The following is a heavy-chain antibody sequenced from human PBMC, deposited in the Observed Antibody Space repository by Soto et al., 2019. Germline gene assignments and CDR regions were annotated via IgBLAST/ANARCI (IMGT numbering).Heavy chain of an antibody. V-gene: IGHV4-39*01. D-gene: IGHD6-6*01. J-gene: IGHJ5*02. CDR3: ARRSSSSLGSLFDP. CDR2: MHYTGNK. CDR1: GGSISSSTYY. Sequence: KTSETLSLTCTVSGGSISSSTYYWDWIRQPPGKGLEWIGAMHYTGNKNYNPSLESRVTMSVDTSKNQFSLKLSSVTPTDTAVYYCARRSSSSLGSLFDPWGRGILVTVSS.